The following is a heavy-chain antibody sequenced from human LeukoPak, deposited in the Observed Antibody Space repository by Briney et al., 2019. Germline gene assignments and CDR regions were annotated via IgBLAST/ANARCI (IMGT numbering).Heavy chain of an antibody. CDR2: ISYDGSNK. V-gene: IGHV3-30*04. D-gene: IGHD2-2*02. J-gene: IGHJ5*02. CDR3: ARDSGGCSSTSCYRGDWFDP. Sequence: GRSLRLSCAASGFTFSSYAMHWVRQAPGKGLEWVAVISYDGSNKYYADSVKGRFTISRGNSKNTLYLQMNSLRAEDTAVYYCARDSGGCSSTSCYRGDWFDPWGQGTLVTVSS. CDR1: GFTFSSYA.